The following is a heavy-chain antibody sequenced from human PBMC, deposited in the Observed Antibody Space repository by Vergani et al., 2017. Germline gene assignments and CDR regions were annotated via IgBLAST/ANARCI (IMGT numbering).Heavy chain of an antibody. CDR3: ARARXIETCYMSNWLDS. D-gene: IGHD3-9*01. CDR1: GFSFNSYW. Sequence: DVHLAESGGGFFQPGGSLRLSCSASGFSFNSYWMHWVRQVPGKGLLWVSRIKSDGSITAYADSVKGRFTISRDNAQNTPYLQMNSLRVEDTGVYYCARARXIETCYMSNWLDSWGQGTLVTVSS. V-gene: IGHV3-74*03. CDR2: IKSDGSIT. J-gene: IGHJ5*01.